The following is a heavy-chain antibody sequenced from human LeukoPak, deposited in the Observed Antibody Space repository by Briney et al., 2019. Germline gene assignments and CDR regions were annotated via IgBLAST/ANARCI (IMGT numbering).Heavy chain of an antibody. CDR3: ARTENYIPEDCFDP. CDR2: ICYSGST. CDR1: GGSFGSSSYS. D-gene: IGHD5-24*01. Sequence: PSETLSLTCSASGGSFGSSSYSWVWIRQPPGKGLEWIGTICYSGSTLYNPSLKSRVTLSVDTSKNQFSLKLSSVTAADTAVYYCARTENYIPEDCFDPWGQGTLVTVSS. V-gene: IGHV4-39*01. J-gene: IGHJ5*02.